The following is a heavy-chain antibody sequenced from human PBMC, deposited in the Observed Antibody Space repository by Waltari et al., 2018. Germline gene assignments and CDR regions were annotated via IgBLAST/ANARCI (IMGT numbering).Heavy chain of an antibody. J-gene: IGHJ3*02. D-gene: IGHD4-17*01. V-gene: IGHV1-3*01. CDR1: GYTFTSYA. Sequence: QVQLVQSGAEVKKPGASVKVSCKASGYTFTSYAMHWVRQAPGQRLEWMGWINAGNGNTKYSQKFQGRVTITRDTSASTAYMELSSLRSEDTAVYYCARVSMTTVTTKAFDIWGQGTMVTVSS. CDR2: INAGNGNT. CDR3: ARVSMTTVTTKAFDI.